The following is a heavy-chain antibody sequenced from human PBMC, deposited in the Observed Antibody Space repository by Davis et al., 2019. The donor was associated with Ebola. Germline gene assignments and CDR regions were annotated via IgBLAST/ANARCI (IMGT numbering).Heavy chain of an antibody. CDR2: ITTNGWST. V-gene: IGHV3-48*01. Sequence: GESLKTPCTASGFAFSNYNMNWVRQAPGKGLEWVSSITTNGWSTYYADSVKGRFIISRDNAKNSLFLQMHSLRGDDTAVYFCARETPISSRSDWWGQGTLVTVSS. J-gene: IGHJ4*02. CDR3: ARETPISSRSDW. CDR1: GFAFSNYN. D-gene: IGHD2-2*01.